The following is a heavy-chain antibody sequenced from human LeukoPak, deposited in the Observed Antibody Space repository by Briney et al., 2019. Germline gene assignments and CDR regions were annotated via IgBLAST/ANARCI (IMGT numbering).Heavy chain of an antibody. V-gene: IGHV3-74*01. CDR2: INSDGTTT. Sequence: GGSLRLSCAASGFTFSRFWVHCVRQTPGKGLVWVSLINSDGTTTFYADSVKGRFTISRDNARNTLYLQMSSLRAEDTAVYYCATTEYVASHFDQWGQGTLVTVSS. J-gene: IGHJ4*02. CDR3: ATTEYVASHFDQ. D-gene: IGHD4-11*01. CDR1: GFTFSRFW.